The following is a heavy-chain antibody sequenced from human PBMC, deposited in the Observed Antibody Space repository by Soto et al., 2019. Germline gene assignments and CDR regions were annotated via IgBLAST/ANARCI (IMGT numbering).Heavy chain of an antibody. Sequence: QVQLLQSGAELREPGSSVRVSCTPSGGTFVSSAFAWVRQAPGGKIEWMGGSNPILGSTKYAEKFLGRLTIRADDSSRTAYLELSSLTFDDTAVYFCAKKNPHGDSNKARLDTWGQGTLVTVST. CDR2: SNPILGST. CDR3: AKKNPHGDSNKARLDT. CDR1: GGTFVSSA. V-gene: IGHV1-69*01. J-gene: IGHJ5*02. D-gene: IGHD2-8*01.